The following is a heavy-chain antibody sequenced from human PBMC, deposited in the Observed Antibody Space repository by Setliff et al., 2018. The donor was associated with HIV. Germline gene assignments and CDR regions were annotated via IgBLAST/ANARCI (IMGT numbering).Heavy chain of an antibody. J-gene: IGHJ4*02. CDR1: GYSFPDFF. CDR2: INPNSGDT. V-gene: IGHV1-2*02. CDR3: VRAPYYYDNSGYYYD. D-gene: IGHD3-22*01. Sequence: ASVKVSCKASGYSFPDFFIHWVRQAPGQGPEWMGWINPNSGDTYYAQKFQGSVTMTRDTSINTVYMELTRLRSDDTAVYYCVRAPYYYDNSGYYYDWGQGTLVTVSS.